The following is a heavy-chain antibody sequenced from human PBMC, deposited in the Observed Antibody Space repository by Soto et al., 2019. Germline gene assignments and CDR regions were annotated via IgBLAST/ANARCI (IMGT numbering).Heavy chain of an antibody. V-gene: IGHV1-2*02. CDR3: AREGYYDSSDYPFDY. J-gene: IGHJ4*02. CDR1: GYSFSGYF. D-gene: IGHD3-22*01. Sequence: ASVNVSCKASGYSFSGYFIHWVRQAPGQGLEWMGWINPYSGDTKYAQHFQGRVTMTTDTPFSTAYMELSGLRSDDTAVYYCAREGYYDSSDYPFDYWGQGTLVTVSS. CDR2: INPYSGDT.